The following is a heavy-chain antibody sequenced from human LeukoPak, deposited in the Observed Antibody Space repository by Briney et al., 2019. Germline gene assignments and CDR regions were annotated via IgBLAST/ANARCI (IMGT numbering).Heavy chain of an antibody. CDR3: AKHVAYSSSSGAFDI. J-gene: IGHJ3*02. CDR1: GFTFSSYA. Sequence: PGGSLRLSCAASGFTFSSYAMSWVRQAPGKGLEWVSAISGSGGSTYYADSVKGRFIISRDNSKNTLYVQMNSLRVEDTAVYYCAKHVAYSSSSGAFDIWGQGTMVTVSS. V-gene: IGHV3-23*01. CDR2: ISGSGGST. D-gene: IGHD6-6*01.